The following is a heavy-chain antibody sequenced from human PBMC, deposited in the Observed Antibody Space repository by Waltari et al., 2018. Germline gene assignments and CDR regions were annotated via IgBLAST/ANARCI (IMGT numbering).Heavy chain of an antibody. V-gene: IGHV4-34*01. Sequence: QVQLQQWGAGLLKPSETLSLTCAVYGGSFSGYYWSWIRQPPGKGLEWIGEINHSGSTNYNPSLKSRVTISVDTSKNQFSLKLSSVTAADTAVYYCASVSSIAARMDVWGQGTTVTVSS. D-gene: IGHD6-6*01. CDR3: ASVSSIAARMDV. CDR2: INHSGST. CDR1: GGSFSGYY. J-gene: IGHJ6*02.